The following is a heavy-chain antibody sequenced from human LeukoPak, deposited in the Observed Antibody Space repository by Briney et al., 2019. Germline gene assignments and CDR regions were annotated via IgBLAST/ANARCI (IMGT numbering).Heavy chain of an antibody. J-gene: IGHJ4*02. Sequence: PSETLSLTCAVYGGSFSGYYWSWIRQPPGKGLEWIGEINHSGSTNYNPSLKSRVAISVDTSKNQFSLKLSSVTAADTAVYYCARRDYDSSGYSDYWGQGTLVTVSS. D-gene: IGHD3-22*01. CDR2: INHSGST. CDR1: GGSFSGYY. CDR3: ARRDYDSSGYSDY. V-gene: IGHV4-34*01.